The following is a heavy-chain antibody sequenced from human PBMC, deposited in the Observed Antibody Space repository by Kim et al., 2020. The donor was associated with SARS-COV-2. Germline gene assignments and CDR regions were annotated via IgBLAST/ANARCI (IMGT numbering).Heavy chain of an antibody. Sequence: SETLSLTCTVSGGSISSYYWSWIRQPPGKVLEWIGYMYYTGSTNNNPSLKRRLTMSVDTSRNQLSLKLKSVTAADTAVYYCARHGGSYGPIPHGFDIWGHGTMDTVSS. CDR3: ARHGGSYGPIPHGFDI. V-gene: IGHV4-59*08. CDR2: MYYTGST. J-gene: IGHJ3*02. D-gene: IGHD2-21*01. CDR1: GGSISSYY.